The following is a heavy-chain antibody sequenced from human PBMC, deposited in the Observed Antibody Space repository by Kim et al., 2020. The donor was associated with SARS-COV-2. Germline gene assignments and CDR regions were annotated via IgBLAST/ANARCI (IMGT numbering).Heavy chain of an antibody. D-gene: IGHD3-10*01. V-gene: IGHV3-11*04. J-gene: IGHJ4*02. CDR1: GFTFSDYY. Sequence: GGSLRLSCAASGFTFSDYYMSWIRQAPGKGLEWVSYISSSGSTIYYADSVKGRFTISRDNAKNSLYLQMNSLRAEDTAVYYCARDRWSGYYYGSGSYFHWGQGTLVTVSS. CDR2: ISSSGSTI. CDR3: ARDRWSGYYYGSGSYFH.